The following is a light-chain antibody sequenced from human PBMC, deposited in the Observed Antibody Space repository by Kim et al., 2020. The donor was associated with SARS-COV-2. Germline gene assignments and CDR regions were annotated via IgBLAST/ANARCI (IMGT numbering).Light chain of an antibody. J-gene: IGLJ3*02. CDR2: SNN. V-gene: IGLV1-44*01. Sequence: GQRVTIPCSGSTSNIGSNTVHWYQQLPGTAPKLLIYSNNQRPSGVPDRFSGSKSGTSASLAISGLQSEDEADYYCAAWDDNLNGWVFGGGTQLTVL. CDR3: AAWDDNLNGWV. CDR1: TSNIGSNT.